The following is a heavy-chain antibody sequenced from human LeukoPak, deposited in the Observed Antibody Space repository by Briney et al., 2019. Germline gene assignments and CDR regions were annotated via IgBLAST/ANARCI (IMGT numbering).Heavy chain of an antibody. Sequence: SETLSLTCTVSGGSISSYYWSWIRQPPGKGLEWIGYIYYSGSTNYNPSLKSRVTISVDTSKNQFSLKLSSLTAADTAVYYFQWSSLYDLCSGYLNGGKKYYYYGMDVWGQGTTVTVSS. CDR2: IYYSGST. V-gene: IGHV4-59*01. CDR1: GGSISSYY. D-gene: IGHD3-3*01. CDR3: QWSSLYDLCSGYLNGGKKYYYYGMDV. J-gene: IGHJ6*02.